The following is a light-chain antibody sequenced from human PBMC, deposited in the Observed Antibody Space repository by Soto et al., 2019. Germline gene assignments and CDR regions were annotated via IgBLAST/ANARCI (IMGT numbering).Light chain of an antibody. CDR3: QQYDNLPPFT. Sequence: DIQMTQSPSSLSASVGDRVTITCQASQDISNFLNSYQQKPGTAPKLLIYDASNLETGVPSRFSGSGSGTDFTFTISSLQPEDIATYYCQQYDNLPPFTFGPGTKVDIK. V-gene: IGKV1-33*01. CDR1: QDISNF. J-gene: IGKJ3*01. CDR2: DAS.